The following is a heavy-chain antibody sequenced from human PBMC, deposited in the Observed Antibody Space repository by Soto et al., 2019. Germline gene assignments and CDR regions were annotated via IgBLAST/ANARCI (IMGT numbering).Heavy chain of an antibody. CDR3: ATGGYCSGGSCHIAFY. CDR2: FDPEDGET. V-gene: IGHV1-24*01. D-gene: IGHD2-15*01. J-gene: IGHJ4*02. CDR1: GYTLTELS. Sequence: ASVKVSCKVSGYTLTELSMHWVRQAPGKGLEWMGGFDPEDGETIYAQKFQGRVTMTEDTSTDTAYMELSSLRSEDTAVYYCATGGYCSGGSCHIAFYSGQGTLVTVSS.